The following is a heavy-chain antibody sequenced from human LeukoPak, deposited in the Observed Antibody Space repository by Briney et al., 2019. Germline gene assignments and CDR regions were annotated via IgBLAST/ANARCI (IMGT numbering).Heavy chain of an antibody. V-gene: IGHV3-30*02. CDR1: GFTFSSYG. CDR3: AKGQVEMAAIDY. Sequence: GGSLRLSCAASGFTFSSYGMHWVRQAPGKGLEWVAVIWYDGSNKYYADSVKGRFTISRDNSKNTLYLQMNSLRAEDTAVYYCAKGQVEMAAIDYWGQGTLVTVSS. D-gene: IGHD5-24*01. CDR2: IWYDGSNK. J-gene: IGHJ4*02.